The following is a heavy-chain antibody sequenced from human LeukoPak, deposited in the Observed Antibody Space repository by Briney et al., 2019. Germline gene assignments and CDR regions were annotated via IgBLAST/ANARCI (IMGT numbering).Heavy chain of an antibody. CDR1: GFTFSSYW. CDR3: AKAAYYYYGMDV. Sequence: GGSLRLSCAASGFTFSSYWMHLVRQAPGKGLVWVSRINSDGSSTSYADSVKGRFTISRDNAKNTLYLQMNSLRAEDTAVYYCAKAAYYYYGMDVWGQGTTVTVSS. J-gene: IGHJ6*02. V-gene: IGHV3-74*01. CDR2: INSDGSST. D-gene: IGHD6-25*01.